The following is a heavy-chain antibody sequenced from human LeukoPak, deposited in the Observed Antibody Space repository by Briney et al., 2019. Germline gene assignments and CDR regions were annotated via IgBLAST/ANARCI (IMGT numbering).Heavy chain of an antibody. V-gene: IGHV3-30-3*01. CDR3: ARVAYYYDSSGPDY. CDR1: GFTFSSYA. J-gene: IGHJ4*02. Sequence: GRSLRLSWAASGFTFSSYAMRWVRQAPGKGLEWVAVISYDGSNKYYADSVKGRFTISRGNSKNTLYLQMNSLRAEDTAVYFCARVAYYYDSSGPDYWDQGTLVTVSS. D-gene: IGHD3-22*01. CDR2: ISYDGSNK.